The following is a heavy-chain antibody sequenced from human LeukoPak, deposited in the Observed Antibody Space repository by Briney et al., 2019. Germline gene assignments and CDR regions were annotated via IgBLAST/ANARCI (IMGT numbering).Heavy chain of an antibody. CDR2: IYYSGST. J-gene: IGHJ4*02. CDR1: GGSISSYY. V-gene: IGHV4-59*01. CDR3: ARIEDVTRGYNHAYYFDY. Sequence: SETLSLTCTVSGGSISSYYWSWIRQPPGKGLEWIGYIYYSGSTNYNPSLKSRVTISVDTSKNQFSLKLSSVTAADTAVYYCARIEDVTRGYNHAYYFDYWGQGTLVTVSS. D-gene: IGHD5-18*01.